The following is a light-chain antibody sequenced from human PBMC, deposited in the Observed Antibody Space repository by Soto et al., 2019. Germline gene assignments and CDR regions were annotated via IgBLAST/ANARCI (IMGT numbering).Light chain of an antibody. J-gene: IGKJ5*01. V-gene: IGKV3D-15*01. CDR1: QSVSSN. CDR3: QQYNNWPPGT. CDR2: GAS. Sequence: EIVMTQSPATLSVSPGERATLSCRASQSVSSNLAWYQQKPGQAPRLLIYGASIRATGIPAMFSGSGSGTEFSLTISSLQSEDFAVYYCQQYNNWPPGTFGQGTRLEIK.